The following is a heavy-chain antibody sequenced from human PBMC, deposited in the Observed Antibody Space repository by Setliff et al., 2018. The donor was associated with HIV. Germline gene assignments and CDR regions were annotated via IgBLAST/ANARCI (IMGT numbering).Heavy chain of an antibody. J-gene: IGHJ4*02. CDR3: ARLGKHDAGIFNY. V-gene: IGHV3-74*01. CDR1: GFTFSSYW. CDR2: SNGDGTSI. Sequence: GGSLRLSCAGSGFTFSSYWIHWVRQVPGKGLVWVSRSNGDGTSISYADSVQGRFTISRDNAKNTLYLQMNRLRAEDTALYYCARLGKHDAGIFNYWGQGTLVTAPQ. D-gene: IGHD1-1*01.